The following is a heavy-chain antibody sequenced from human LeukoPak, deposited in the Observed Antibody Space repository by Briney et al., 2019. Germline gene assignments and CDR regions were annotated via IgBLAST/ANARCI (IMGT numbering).Heavy chain of an antibody. Sequence: TGGSLRLSCVASGFTFNNYWMNWVRQAPGRGLEWVANIREDGSEKNYVDSVKGRFTISRENAKNSLYLQMDNLRAEDTAVFYCATDRREEPSNYDRNRFDYWGPGTLVTVSS. D-gene: IGHD3-22*01. J-gene: IGHJ4*02. CDR1: GFTFNNYW. CDR3: ATDRREEPSNYDRNRFDY. V-gene: IGHV3-7*05. CDR2: IREDGSEK.